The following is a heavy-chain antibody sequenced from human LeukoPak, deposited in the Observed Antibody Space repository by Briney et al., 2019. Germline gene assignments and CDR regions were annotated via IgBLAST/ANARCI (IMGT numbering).Heavy chain of an antibody. Sequence: PGGSLRLSCAASGFTLSAYWMHWVRQAPGKGLVWVSRIYSDGSNTIYADSVKGRFTISRDNAKTTLYLQMSSLRAEDTAVYYCARDSRYTMDVWGQGTTVTVSS. CDR2: IYSDGSNT. CDR3: ARDSRYTMDV. V-gene: IGHV3-74*01. J-gene: IGHJ6*02. D-gene: IGHD3-16*02. CDR1: GFTLSAYW.